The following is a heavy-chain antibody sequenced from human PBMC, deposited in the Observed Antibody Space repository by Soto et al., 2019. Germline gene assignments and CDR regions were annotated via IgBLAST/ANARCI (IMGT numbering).Heavy chain of an antibody. Sequence: ASVKVSCKVSGYTLTELFMHWVRQAPGKRLEWMGGFDPEDGETIYAQKFQGRVTMTEDTSTDTAYMELSSLRSEDTAVYYCATTGYYYDRSGYLHYYYYYGMDVWGQGTTVPVSS. J-gene: IGHJ6*02. V-gene: IGHV1-24*01. CDR1: GYTLTELF. CDR2: FDPEDGET. CDR3: ATTGYYYDRSGYLHYYYYYGMDV. D-gene: IGHD3-22*01.